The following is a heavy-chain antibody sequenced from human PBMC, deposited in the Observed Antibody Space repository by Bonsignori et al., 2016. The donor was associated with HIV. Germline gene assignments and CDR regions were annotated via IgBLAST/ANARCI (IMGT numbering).Heavy chain of an antibody. D-gene: IGHD3-22*01. J-gene: IGHJ4*02. Sequence: WIRQPPGKGLEWIGEINHSGSTNYNPSLKSRVTISVDTSKNQFSLKLSSVTAADTAVYYCARGASMIVVVTVFDYWGQGTLVTVSS. V-gene: IGHV4-34*01. CDR2: INHSGST. CDR3: ARGASMIVVVTVFDY.